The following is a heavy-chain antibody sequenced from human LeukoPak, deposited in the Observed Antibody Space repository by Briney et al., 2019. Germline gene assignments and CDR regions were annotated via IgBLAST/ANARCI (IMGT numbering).Heavy chain of an antibody. Sequence: PSETLSLTCAVSGGSISSGGYSWSWIRQPPGKGLEWIGYIYHSGSTYYNPSLKSRVTMSVDTSKNQFSLKLRSVTAADTAVYYCARGGYEYYYMDVWGKGTTVIVSS. D-gene: IGHD3-16*01. V-gene: IGHV4-30-2*01. CDR2: IYHSGST. J-gene: IGHJ6*03. CDR1: GGSISSGGYS. CDR3: ARGGYEYYYMDV.